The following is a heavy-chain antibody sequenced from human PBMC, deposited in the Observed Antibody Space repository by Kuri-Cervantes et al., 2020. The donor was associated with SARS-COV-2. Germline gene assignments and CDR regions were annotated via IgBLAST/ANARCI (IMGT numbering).Heavy chain of an antibody. Sequence: SQTLSLTCAVSGGSISSGGYYWSWIRQHPGKGLEWIGYIYYSGSTYYNPSLKSRVTISVDTSKNQFSLKLSSVTAADTAVYYCARAATYYYGSSGYYWVLHHWYFDLWGRGTLVTVSS. CDR2: IYYSGST. CDR1: GGSISSGGYY. CDR3: ARAATYYYGSSGYYWVLHHWYFDL. V-gene: IGHV4-31*02. J-gene: IGHJ2*01. D-gene: IGHD3-22*01.